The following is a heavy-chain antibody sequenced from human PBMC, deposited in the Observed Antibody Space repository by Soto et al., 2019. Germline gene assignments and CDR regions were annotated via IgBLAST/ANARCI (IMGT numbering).Heavy chain of an antibody. J-gene: IGHJ4*02. CDR2: IIPILGIK. V-gene: IGHV1-69*02. CDR1: GCTFSSYT. D-gene: IGHD2-2*01. CDR3: SCPNPQRGAGCLFDY. Sequence: QVQLVQSGAEVKKPGSSVKVSCKASGCTFSSYTISWVRQAPGQGLEWMGRIIPILGIKNYAQTFQGRVTITADKTTSTAYRETGHQRPEDTAVDCCSCPNPQRGAGCLFDYWGQGTLVTVSS.